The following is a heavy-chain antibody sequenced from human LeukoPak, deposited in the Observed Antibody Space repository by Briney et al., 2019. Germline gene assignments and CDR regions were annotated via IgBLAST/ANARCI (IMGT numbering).Heavy chain of an antibody. D-gene: IGHD5-18*01. V-gene: IGHV4-31*03. CDR3: ARESRGGPAMVYFDY. CDR1: GASISSGGYY. CDR2: IYYGGST. J-gene: IGHJ4*02. Sequence: SETLSLTCTVSGASISSGGYYWSWIRQHPEKGLEWIVYIYYGGSTYYNPSLKSRVTKSVDTSKNQFSLKLSSVTAADTAVYYCARESRGGPAMVYFDYWGQGTLVIVSS.